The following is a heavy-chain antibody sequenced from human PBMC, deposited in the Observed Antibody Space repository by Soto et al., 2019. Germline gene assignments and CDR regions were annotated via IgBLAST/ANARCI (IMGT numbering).Heavy chain of an antibody. V-gene: IGHV1-8*01. CDR3: ARGLRYDSLTGYSRVDAFDI. D-gene: IGHD3-9*01. CDR2: MNPNSGNT. CDR1: GYTFTSYD. Sequence: ASVKVSCKASGYTFTSYDINWVRQDTGQGLEWMGWMNPNSGNTGYAQKFQGRVTMTRNTSISTAYMELSSLRSEDTAVYYCARGLRYDSLTGYSRVDAFDIWGQGTMVTVSS. J-gene: IGHJ3*02.